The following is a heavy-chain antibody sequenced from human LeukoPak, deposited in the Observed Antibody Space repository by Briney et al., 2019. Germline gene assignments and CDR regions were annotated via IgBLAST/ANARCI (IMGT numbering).Heavy chain of an antibody. CDR3: ARHKRGSSTDWFDP. CDR1: GGSISSDY. Sequence: SETLSITCTVSGGSISSDYWSWIRQPPGKGLEWIGIYYTGTTKYNPSLKSRVSISIDTSKNQFSLKLSSVTAADTAMYYCARHKRGSSTDWFDPWGQGIMVTVSA. J-gene: IGHJ5*02. CDR2: IYYTGTT. D-gene: IGHD3-10*01. V-gene: IGHV4-59*08.